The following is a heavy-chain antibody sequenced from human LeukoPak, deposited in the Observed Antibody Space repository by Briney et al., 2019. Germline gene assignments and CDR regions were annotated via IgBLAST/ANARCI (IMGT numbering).Heavy chain of an antibody. Sequence: PSGTLSLTCTVSSGSISSGGYYWSWIRQLPGKGLEWIGYIYYSGSTSYNPSLKSRVTISVDTSKNQFSLTVSSVTAADTAVYYCARGHNSGWYNWFDSWGQGTLVTVSS. D-gene: IGHD6-19*01. CDR2: IYYSGST. CDR1: SGSISSGGYY. CDR3: ARGHNSGWYNWFDS. J-gene: IGHJ5*01. V-gene: IGHV4-31*03.